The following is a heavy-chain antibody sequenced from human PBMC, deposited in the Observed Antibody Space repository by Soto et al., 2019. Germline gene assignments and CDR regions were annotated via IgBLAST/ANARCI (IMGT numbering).Heavy chain of an antibody. V-gene: IGHV4-4*02. D-gene: IGHD2-2*01. Sequence: SETLSLTCAVSGDSISSSNWWSWVRQPPGKGLEWIGEIYHSGSTNYNPSLKSRVTISVDTSKNQFSLKLSSVTAADTAVYYCGRQPYQIRAYFDYWGQGTLVTVSS. CDR1: GDSISSSNW. J-gene: IGHJ4*02. CDR2: IYHSGST. CDR3: GRQPYQIRAYFDY.